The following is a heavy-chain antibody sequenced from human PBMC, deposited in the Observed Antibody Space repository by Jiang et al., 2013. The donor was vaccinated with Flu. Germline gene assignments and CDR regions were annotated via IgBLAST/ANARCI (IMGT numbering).Heavy chain of an antibody. D-gene: IGHD5-24*01. V-gene: IGHV1-2*02. CDR3: ARDPPSWEMATLMGDFDY. CDR2: INLNNGDT. Sequence: INLNNGDTNYAQIFQGRVTLTRDTSINTAYMELSSLQSDDTAVYYCARDPPSWEMATLMGDFDYWGQGTLVTVSS. J-gene: IGHJ4*02.